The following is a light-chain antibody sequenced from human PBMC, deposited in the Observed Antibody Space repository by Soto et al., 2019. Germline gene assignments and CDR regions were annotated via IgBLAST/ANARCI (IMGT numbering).Light chain of an antibody. J-gene: IGKJ4*01. V-gene: IGKV1-5*03. CDR2: KAP. CDR3: QQYNTYPLT. CDR1: QSISTW. Sequence: DIQMTQSPSTLSASVGDRVTITCRASQSISTWLAWYQQKPGKAPKLLIYKAPSLEGGVPSRFSGRGSGTEFNITISSLQPDDFATYYCQQYNTYPLTFGGGTTVEIK.